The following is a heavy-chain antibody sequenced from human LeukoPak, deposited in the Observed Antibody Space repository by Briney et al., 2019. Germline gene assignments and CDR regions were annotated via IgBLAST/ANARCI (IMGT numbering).Heavy chain of an antibody. J-gene: IGHJ4*02. CDR3: AKDYYDSSGYSPPGPF. Sequence: GGSLRLSCAASGFTFSSYAMHWVRQAPGKGLEWVAVISYDGSNKYYADSVKGRFTISRDNSKNTLYLQMNSLRAEDTAVYYCAKDYYDSSGYSPPGPFGGQGTLVTVSS. CDR2: ISYDGSNK. D-gene: IGHD3-22*01. CDR1: GFTFSSYA. V-gene: IGHV3-30*04.